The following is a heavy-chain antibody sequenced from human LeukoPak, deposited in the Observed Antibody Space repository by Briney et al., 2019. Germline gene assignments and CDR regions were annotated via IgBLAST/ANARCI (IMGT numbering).Heavy chain of an antibody. Sequence: ASVKGSCKASGYTFTSYGISWVRQAPGQGLEWMGWISAYNGNTNYAQKLQGRVTMTTDTSTSTAYMELRSLRSDDTAVYYCARVGTYTYGDYYFDYWGQGTLVTVSS. CDR3: ARVGTYTYGDYYFDY. CDR2: ISAYNGNT. V-gene: IGHV1-18*01. J-gene: IGHJ4*02. D-gene: IGHD4-17*01. CDR1: GYTFTSYG.